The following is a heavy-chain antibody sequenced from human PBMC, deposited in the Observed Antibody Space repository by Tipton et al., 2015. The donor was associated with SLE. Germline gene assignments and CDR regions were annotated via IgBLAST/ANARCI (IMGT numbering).Heavy chain of an antibody. CDR2: IYYSGTT. V-gene: IGHV4-61*05. D-gene: IGHD3-16*01. J-gene: IGHJ3*01. Sequence: TLSLTCSVSGDSVSGSTYHWGWIRQPPGKGLEWIGHIYYSGTTYYNPSLKSRVTISLDKSKNQFSLKLSSVTAADTAVYYCVRHDPFDRAFEVWGQGTVVTVSS. CDR3: VRHDPFDRAFEV. CDR1: GDSVSGSTYH.